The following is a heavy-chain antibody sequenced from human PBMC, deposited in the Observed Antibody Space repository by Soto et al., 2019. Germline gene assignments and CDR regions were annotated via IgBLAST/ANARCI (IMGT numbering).Heavy chain of an antibody. D-gene: IGHD3-3*01. J-gene: IGHJ6*02. CDR1: GFTFSNYA. CDR2: ISGSGGTT. V-gene: IGHV3-23*01. CDR3: AKDRVLRFLEWLPYYGMDV. Sequence: GGSLRLSCVASGFTFSNYAMSWVRQAPGKGLEWVSGISGSGGTTYYADSVKGRFTISRDNSKNTLFLQMNSLRAGDTAVYYCAKDRVLRFLEWLPYYGMDVWGQGTTVTVSS.